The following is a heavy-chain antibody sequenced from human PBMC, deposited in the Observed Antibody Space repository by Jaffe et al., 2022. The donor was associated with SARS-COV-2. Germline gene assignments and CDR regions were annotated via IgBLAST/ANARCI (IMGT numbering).Heavy chain of an antibody. CDR2: IKSQSHGGTT. D-gene: IGHD3-10*01. CDR1: DSAASGFTFKNAW. V-gene: IGHV3-15*01. CDR3: TTALGESAGPDFDY. Sequence: EVQLVESGGGLVKPGGSLRLSCAVSDSAASGFTFKNAWMNWVRQAPGKGLEWVGRIKSQSHGGTTDYTAPVKGRFTISRDDSKTTVYLQMNSLKSEDTALYYCTTALGESAGPDFDYWGQGTLVTVSS. J-gene: IGHJ4*02.